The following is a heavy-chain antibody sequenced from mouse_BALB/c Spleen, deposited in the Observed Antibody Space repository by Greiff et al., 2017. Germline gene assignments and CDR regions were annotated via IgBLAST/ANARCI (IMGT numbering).Heavy chain of an antibody. V-gene: IGHV1-87*01. J-gene: IGHJ4*01. CDR2: IYPGDGDT. CDR3: ARLRRDAMDY. Sequence: VQLQQSGAELARPGASVKLSCKASGYTFTSYWMQWVKQRPGQGLEWIGAIYPGDGDTRYTQKFKGKATLTADKSSSTAYMQLSSLASEDSAVYYCARLRRDAMDYWGQGTSVTVSS. D-gene: IGHD2-4*01. CDR1: GYTFTSYW.